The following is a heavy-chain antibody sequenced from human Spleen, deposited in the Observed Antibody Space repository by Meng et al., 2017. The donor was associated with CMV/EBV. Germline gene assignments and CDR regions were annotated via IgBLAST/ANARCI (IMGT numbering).Heavy chain of an antibody. V-gene: IGHV1-2*02. CDR2: INPTGGYT. CDR1: GYTFTGYY. D-gene: IGHD7-27*01. J-gene: IGHJ3*02. CDR3: ARRGNWGDAIDI. Sequence: ASVKVSCKASGYTFTGYYMHWVRQAPGQGLEWMGWINPTGGYTNYGQKFKGRVTMTRDTSTSTVYMEVNSLKSEDTAVYYCARRGNWGDAIDIWGQGTMVTVSS.